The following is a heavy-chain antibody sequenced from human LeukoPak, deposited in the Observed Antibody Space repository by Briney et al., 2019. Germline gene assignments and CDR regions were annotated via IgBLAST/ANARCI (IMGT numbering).Heavy chain of an antibody. J-gene: IGHJ3*02. Sequence: SETLSLTCTVSGDSISRAYYWGWIRQPPGKGLEWIGSIYHSGSTHYNPSLKSRVTISVDTSKNQFSLKLSSVTAADTAVYYCARHIPNIAVAGPARDAFDIWGQGTMVTVSS. CDR1: GDSISRAYY. V-gene: IGHV4-38-2*02. CDR2: IYHSGST. CDR3: ARHIPNIAVAGPARDAFDI. D-gene: IGHD6-19*01.